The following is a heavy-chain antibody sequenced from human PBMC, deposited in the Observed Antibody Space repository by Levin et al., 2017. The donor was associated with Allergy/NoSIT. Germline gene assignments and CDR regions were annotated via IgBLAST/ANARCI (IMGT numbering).Heavy chain of an antibody. CDR3: AREVFYSSSSGGPASDAFDS. CDR2: ISAYNGNT. V-gene: IGHV1-18*01. D-gene: IGHD6-6*01. J-gene: IGHJ3*02. CDR1: GYTFTSYG. Sequence: GASVKVSCKASGYTFTSYGISWVRQAPGQGLEWMGWISAYNGNTNYAQKLQGRVTMTTDTSTSTAYMELRSLRSDDTAVYYCAREVFYSSSSGGPASDAFDSWGQGTMVTVSS.